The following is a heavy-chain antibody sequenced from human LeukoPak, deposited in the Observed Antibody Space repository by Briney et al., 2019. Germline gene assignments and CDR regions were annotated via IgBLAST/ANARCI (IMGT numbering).Heavy chain of an antibody. J-gene: IGHJ4*02. CDR2: IKQDGSEK. D-gene: IGHD2-15*01. V-gene: IGHV3-7*01. Sequence: GGSLRLSCAASGFTFSSYWMSWVRQAPGKGLEWVANIKQDGSEKYYVDSVKGRFTISRDNAKNSLYLQMNSLRVEDTAVYYCTRDSGGGWYPFDYWGQGTLVTVSS. CDR1: GFTFSSYW. CDR3: TRDSGGGWYPFDY.